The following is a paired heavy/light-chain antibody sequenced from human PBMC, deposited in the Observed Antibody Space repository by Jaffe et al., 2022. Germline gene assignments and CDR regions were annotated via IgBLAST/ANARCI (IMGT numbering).Light chain of an antibody. CDR1: QGIRND. CDR2: AAS. J-gene: IGKJ1*01. Sequence: AIQMTQSPSSLSASVGDRVTITCRASQGIRNDLGWYQQKPGKAPKLLIYAASNLHDGVPSRFSGSGAGTDFTLTISSLQPEDFAAYYCLQDYNFPRTFGQGTKVEIK. V-gene: IGKV1-6*01. CDR3: LQDYNFPRT.
Heavy chain of an antibody. CDR2: IFSNDER. CDR1: GFSLTHPRMG. J-gene: IGHJ3*02. CDR3: ARGVSSDWDDAYDI. Sequence: QVTLKESGPVLVKPTETLTLTCTVSGFSLTHPRMGVSWIRQPPGKALEWLAHIFSNDERSYSTSVRNSITISKDTSKSQVILTMTNMDPVDTATYYCARGVSSDWDDAYDIWGQGTMVTVSS. D-gene: IGHD6-19*01. V-gene: IGHV2-26*01.